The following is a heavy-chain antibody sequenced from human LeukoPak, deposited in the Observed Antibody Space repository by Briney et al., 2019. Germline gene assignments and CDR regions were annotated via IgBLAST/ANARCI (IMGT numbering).Heavy chain of an antibody. CDR3: AREDSSGECDY. J-gene: IGHJ4*02. CDR1: GFTFSSYG. CDR2: ISYDGSNK. D-gene: IGHD3-22*01. V-gene: IGHV3-30-3*01. Sequence: GGSLRLSCAASGFTFSSYGMHWVRQAPGKGLEWVAVISYDGSNKDNADSVKGRFTISRDNSKNTLYLQMNSLRAEDTAVYFCAREDSSGECDYWGQGTLVTVSS.